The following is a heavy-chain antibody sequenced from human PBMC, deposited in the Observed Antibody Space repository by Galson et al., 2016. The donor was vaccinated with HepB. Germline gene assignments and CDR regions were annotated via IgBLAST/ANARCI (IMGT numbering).Heavy chain of an antibody. J-gene: IGHJ4*02. D-gene: IGHD3-10*01. CDR2: AGGSGTWI. CDR1: GFNFNTYS. CDR3: AHLPSRANDYYHSGSIPFGFDY. Sequence: SLRLSCATSGFNFNTYSMTWVRQAPGKGLEWVSTAGGSGTWIYYADSVKGRFTTSRDNSKSTLYLQLNNLRAEDTAVYYCAHLPSRANDYYHSGSIPFGFDYWGQGTLVIVSS. V-gene: IGHV3-23*01.